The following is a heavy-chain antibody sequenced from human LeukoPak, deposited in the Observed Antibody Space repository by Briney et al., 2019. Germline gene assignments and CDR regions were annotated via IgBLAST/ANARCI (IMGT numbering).Heavy chain of an antibody. CDR3: ARGGYCGGDCYFYY. Sequence: SETLSLTCAVSGGSISSYYWSWIRQPAGKGLEWIGRIYTSGSTNYNPSLKSRVTISVDTSKNQFSLKLTSVTAADTAVYYCARGGYCGGDCYFYYWGQGTLVTVSS. V-gene: IGHV4-4*07. CDR2: IYTSGST. J-gene: IGHJ4*02. CDR1: GGSISSYY. D-gene: IGHD2-21*02.